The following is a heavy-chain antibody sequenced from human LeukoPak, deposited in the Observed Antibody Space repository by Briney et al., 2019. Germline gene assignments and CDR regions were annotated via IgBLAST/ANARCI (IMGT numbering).Heavy chain of an antibody. CDR1: GGSFSGYY. J-gene: IGHJ2*01. CDR2: INHSGNT. Sequence: KPSETLSLTCAVYGGSFSGYYWSWIRQPPGKGLEWLGEINHSGNTNYNPSLKSRVTISVDTSQNQFSLKLSSVTAADTAVYYCARQYSDILTGYHRGELYWYFDLWGRGTLVTVSS. V-gene: IGHV4-34*01. CDR3: ARQYSDILTGYHRGELYWYFDL. D-gene: IGHD3-9*01.